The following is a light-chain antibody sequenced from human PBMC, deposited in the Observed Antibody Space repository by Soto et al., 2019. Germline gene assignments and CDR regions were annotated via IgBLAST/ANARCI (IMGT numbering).Light chain of an antibody. CDR3: QAWNSSTLV. V-gene: IGLV3-1*01. CDR1: KLGDKY. Sequence: SSELTQPPSVSVSPGQTASITCSGDKLGDKYACWYQQKPGQSPVLVIYQDSKRPSGIPERFSGSNSGNTATLTIGGTQAMDEHDYYCQAWNSSTLVFGGGTKLTVL. J-gene: IGLJ2*01. CDR2: QDS.